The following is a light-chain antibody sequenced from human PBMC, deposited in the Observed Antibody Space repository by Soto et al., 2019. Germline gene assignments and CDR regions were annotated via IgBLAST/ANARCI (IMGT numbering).Light chain of an antibody. CDR3: QQYTTYPYT. CDR2: DAS. J-gene: IGKJ2*01. Sequence: DIQMTQSPSNLSASVGDGVTITCRASQSVTNWLAWYQQKPGKAPNLLIYDASRLQSGIPSRFSGSGSGTEFTLTISSLQPDDFATYYCQQYTTYPYTFGQGTKLEIK. CDR1: QSVTNW. V-gene: IGKV1-5*01.